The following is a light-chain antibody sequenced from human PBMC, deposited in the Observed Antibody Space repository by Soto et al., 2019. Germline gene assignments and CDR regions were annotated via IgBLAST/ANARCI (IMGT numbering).Light chain of an antibody. CDR1: QSIRSW. CDR2: DAS. J-gene: IGKJ1*01. Sequence: DIQMTQSPSTLSASVGDRVTITCRASQSIRSWLAWYQQKPGKAPKLLIYDASSLESGVPSRFSGSGSGIEFTLTISSLQPDDFATYYCQQYNSYSGTFGQGTKVDIK. V-gene: IGKV1-5*01. CDR3: QQYNSYSGT.